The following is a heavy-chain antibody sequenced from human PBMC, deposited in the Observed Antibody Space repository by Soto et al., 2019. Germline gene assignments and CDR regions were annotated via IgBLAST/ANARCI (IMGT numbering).Heavy chain of an antibody. CDR2: ISAYNGNT. D-gene: IGHD3-10*01. CDR3: ARDKGDGSGSYYGY. V-gene: IGHV1-18*01. CDR1: GYTFTSYG. Sequence: QVQLVQSGAEVKKPGASVKVSCKASGYTFTSYGISWVRQAPGQGLEWMGWISAYNGNTNYAQKLQGRVTMTTDTTPGTAYVELRSMRSDDTAVYYCARDKGDGSGSYYGYWGQGTLVTVSS. J-gene: IGHJ4*02.